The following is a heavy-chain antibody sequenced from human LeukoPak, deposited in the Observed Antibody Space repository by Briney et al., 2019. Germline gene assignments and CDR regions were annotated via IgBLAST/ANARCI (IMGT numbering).Heavy chain of an antibody. CDR1: GGSISSYY. J-gene: IGHJ5*02. CDR2: IYTSGST. CDR3: VRSRFNRYCSGGSCYSGLYNWFDP. Sequence: PSETLSLTCTVSGGSISSYYWSWIRQPAGKGLEWIGRIYTSGSTNYNPSLKSRVTMSVDTSKNQFSLKLSSVTAADTAVYYCVRSRFNRYCSGGSCYSGLYNWFDPWGQGTLVTVSS. V-gene: IGHV4-4*07. D-gene: IGHD2-15*01.